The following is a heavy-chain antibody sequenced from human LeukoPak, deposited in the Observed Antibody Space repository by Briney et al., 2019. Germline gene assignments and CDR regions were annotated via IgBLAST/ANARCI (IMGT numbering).Heavy chain of an antibody. D-gene: IGHD6-25*01. CDR3: AKQTLARQVLNS. V-gene: IGHV3-30*18. CDR1: GFTFSSYG. CDR2: ISYDGSNK. Sequence: GGSLRLSCAASGFTFSSYGMNWVRQAPGKGLEWVAVISYDGSNKYYADSVKGRFTISRDNSKNTLYLQMNSLRAEDTAVYYCAKQTLARQVLNSWGQGTLVTVSS. J-gene: IGHJ5*02.